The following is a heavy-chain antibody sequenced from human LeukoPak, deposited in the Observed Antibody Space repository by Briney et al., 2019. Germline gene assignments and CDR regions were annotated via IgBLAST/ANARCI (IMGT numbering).Heavy chain of an antibody. Sequence: GGSLRLSCAASGFTFSSYAMRWVRKAPGKGLVCVSFISSNSNTTYYADSVKGRFTISRDNSKNPLYLQMNSLRAEGTAIYYCAKGGHTVGSSGHDYFDYWGQGTLVTVSS. CDR3: AKGGHTVGSSGHDYFDY. J-gene: IGHJ4*02. V-gene: IGHV3-23*01. CDR1: GFTFSSYA. D-gene: IGHD6-6*01. CDR2: ISSNSNTT.